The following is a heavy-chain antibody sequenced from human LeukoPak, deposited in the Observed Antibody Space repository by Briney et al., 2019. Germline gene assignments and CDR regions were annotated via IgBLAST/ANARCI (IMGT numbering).Heavy chain of an antibody. V-gene: IGHV1-18*01. CDR3: ARDGYCSGGSCHSGIIDF. J-gene: IGHJ4*02. Sequence: ASVKVSCKASGYTFITYGISWVRQAPGQXLEWMGCISPYNGNTNYAQKLQGRLTMTTDTSTSTAYMELRSLRSDDTAVYYCARDGYCSGGSCHSGIIDFWGQGTLVTVSS. CDR1: GYTFITYG. D-gene: IGHD2-15*01. CDR2: ISPYNGNT.